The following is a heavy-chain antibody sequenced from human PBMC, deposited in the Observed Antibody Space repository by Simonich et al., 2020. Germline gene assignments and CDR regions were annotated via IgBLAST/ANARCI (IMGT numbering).Heavy chain of an antibody. CDR2: INHSGST. V-gene: IGHV4-34*01. Sequence: QVQLQQWGAGLLKPSETLSLTCAVYGGSFSGYYWSWIRQPPGKGLEWFGEINHSGSTNYNPSLKSRFTRSVDTSKNQFSLKLSSVTAADTAVYYCARPLGIVWAFDIWGQGTMVTVSS. CDR3: ARPLGIVWAFDI. J-gene: IGHJ3*02. CDR1: GGSFSGYY. D-gene: IGHD3-16*01.